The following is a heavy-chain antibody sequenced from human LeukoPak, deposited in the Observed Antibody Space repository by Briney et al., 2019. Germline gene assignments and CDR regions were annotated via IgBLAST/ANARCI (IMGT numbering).Heavy chain of an antibody. CDR2: IYYTGNT. CDR3: ARNARYNWFDP. V-gene: IGHV4-59*01. Sequence: PSETLSLTCTVSGGSISSYYWSWIRQPPGKGLEWIGYIYYTGNTNYNPSLKSRVTILVDTSKNQFSLKLSSVTAADTAVYYCARNARYNWFDPWGQGTLVTVSS. J-gene: IGHJ5*02. CDR1: GGSISSYY.